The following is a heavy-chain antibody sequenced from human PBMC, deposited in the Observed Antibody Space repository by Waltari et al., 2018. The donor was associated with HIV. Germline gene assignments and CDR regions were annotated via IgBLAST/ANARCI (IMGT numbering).Heavy chain of an antibody. Sequence: QVQLVQSGAEVKKPGASVKVSCKASGYSFTTYDINWVRQATGQGLEWMGWVGPKRGKKSHARKVQGRGNIAKNNSKSTAYNELSTLRSEDTAVYYCARGLESGSYYAPFDYWSQGTLVTVSS. J-gene: IGHJ4*02. CDR1: GYSFTTYD. D-gene: IGHD1-26*01. CDR2: VGPKRGKK. V-gene: IGHV1-8*01. CDR3: ARGLESGSYYAPFDY.